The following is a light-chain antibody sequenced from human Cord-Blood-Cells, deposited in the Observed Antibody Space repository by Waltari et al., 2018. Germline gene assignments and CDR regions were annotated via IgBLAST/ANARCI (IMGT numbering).Light chain of an antibody. CDR1: QDISNY. Sequence: DIQMTQSPSSLSASVGDRDTITCQASQDISNYLNWYQQKPGKAPKLLIYDASNLETGVPSRFSGSGSGTDFTYTISILQPEDIATYYCQQYDNLPYTFGQGTKLEIK. CDR3: QQYDNLPYT. V-gene: IGKV1-33*01. J-gene: IGKJ2*01. CDR2: DAS.